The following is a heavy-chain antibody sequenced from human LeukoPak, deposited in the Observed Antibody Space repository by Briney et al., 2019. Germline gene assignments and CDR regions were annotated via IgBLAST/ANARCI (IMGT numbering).Heavy chain of an antibody. D-gene: IGHD3-9*01. J-gene: IGHJ6*02. Sequence: SVKVSCKASGGTFSSYAISWVRQAPGQGLEWMGRIIPILGIANYAQKFQGRVTITADKSTSTAYMELSGLRSEDTAVYCCARPKDILSQRYYGMDVWGQGTTVTVSS. CDR1: GGTFSSYA. CDR2: IIPILGIA. CDR3: ARPKDILSQRYYGMDV. V-gene: IGHV1-69*04.